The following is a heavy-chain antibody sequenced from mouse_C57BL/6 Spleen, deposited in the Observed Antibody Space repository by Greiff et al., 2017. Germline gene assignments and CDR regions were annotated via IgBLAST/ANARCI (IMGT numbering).Heavy chain of an antibody. CDR1: GYTFTDYE. J-gene: IGHJ4*01. D-gene: IGHD2-12*01. V-gene: IGHV1-15*01. Sequence: QVHVKQSGAELVRPGASVTLSCKASGYTFTDYEMHWVKQTPVHGLEWIGAIDPETGGTAYNQKFKGKAILTADKSSSTAYMELRSLTSEDSAVYYCTRSRRRVYAMDYWGQGTSVTVSS. CDR3: TRSRRRVYAMDY. CDR2: IDPETGGT.